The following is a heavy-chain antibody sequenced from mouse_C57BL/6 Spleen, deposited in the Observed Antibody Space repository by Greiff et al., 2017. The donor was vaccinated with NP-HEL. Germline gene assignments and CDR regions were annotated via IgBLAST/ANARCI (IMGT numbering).Heavy chain of an antibody. V-gene: IGHV6-3*01. CDR2: IRLKSDNYAT. CDR1: GFTFSNYW. CDR3: TEDSSGPFAY. Sequence: EVKLVESGGGLVQPGGSMKLSCVASGFTFSNYWMNWVRQSPEKGLEWVAQIRLKSDNYATHYAESVKGRFTISRDDSKSSVYLQMNNLRAEDTGIYYCTEDSSGPFAYWGQGTLVTVSA. D-gene: IGHD3-2*02. J-gene: IGHJ3*01.